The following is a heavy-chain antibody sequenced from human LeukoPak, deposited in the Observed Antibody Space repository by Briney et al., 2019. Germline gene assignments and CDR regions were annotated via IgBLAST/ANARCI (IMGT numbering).Heavy chain of an antibody. CDR3: ARGKKAHKRITMIVVPRLFDY. Sequence: ASVKVSCKASGYTFTVYYMHWVRQAPGQGLEWMGWINPNSGGTNYAQKFQGRVTMTRDTSISTAYMELSRLRSDDTAVYYCARGKKAHKRITMIVVPRLFDYWGQGTLVTVSS. D-gene: IGHD3-22*01. CDR1: GYTFTVYY. V-gene: IGHV1-2*02. J-gene: IGHJ4*02. CDR2: INPNSGGT.